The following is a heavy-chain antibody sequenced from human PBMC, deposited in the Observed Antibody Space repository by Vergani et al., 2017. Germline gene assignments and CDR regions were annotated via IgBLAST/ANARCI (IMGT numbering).Heavy chain of an antibody. CDR3: PKLDGVLNWYFDL. CDR2: ISGSGGST. Sequence: EVQLLESGGGLVQPGGSLRLSCAASGFTFSSYDTSWGRQAPGKGLEWGSGISGSGGSTYYADSVKGRFTISRDNSKNTLYLQMNSLRAEDRAVYYCPKLDGVLNWYFDLWGRGTLVTVSS. V-gene: IGHV3-23*01. CDR1: GFTFSSYD. D-gene: IGHD3/OR15-3a*01. J-gene: IGHJ2*01.